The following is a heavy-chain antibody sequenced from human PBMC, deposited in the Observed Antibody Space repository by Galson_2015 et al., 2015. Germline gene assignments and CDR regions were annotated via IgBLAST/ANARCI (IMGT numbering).Heavy chain of an antibody. CDR1: GDSVSSNSAA. D-gene: IGHD3-16*02. CDR3: ARDVGDYVWGSYRRYPHYYGMDV. J-gene: IGHJ6*02. V-gene: IGHV6-1*01. CDR2: TYYRSKWYN. Sequence: CAISGDSVSSNSAAWNWIRQSPSRGLEWLGRTYYRSKWYNDYAVSVKSRITINPDTSKNQFSLQLNSVTPEDTAVYYCARDVGDYVWGSYRRYPHYYGMDVWGQGTAATVSS.